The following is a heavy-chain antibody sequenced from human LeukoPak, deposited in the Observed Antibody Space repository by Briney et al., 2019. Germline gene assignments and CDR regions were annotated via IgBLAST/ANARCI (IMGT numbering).Heavy chain of an antibody. CDR3: ARARVAAAGGDY. V-gene: IGHV3-21*01. Sequence: GGSLRLSCAASGFTFSSYSMNWVRQAPGKGLEWVSSISSSSSYIYYADSVKGRFTISRDNAENSLYLQMNSLRAEDTAVYYCARARVAAAGGDYWGQGTLVTVSS. CDR2: ISSSSSYI. J-gene: IGHJ4*02. D-gene: IGHD6-13*01. CDR1: GFTFSSYS.